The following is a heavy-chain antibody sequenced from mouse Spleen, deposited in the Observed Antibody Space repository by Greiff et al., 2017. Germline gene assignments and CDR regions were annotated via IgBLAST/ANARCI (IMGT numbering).Heavy chain of an antibody. J-gene: IGHJ2*01. D-gene: IGHD4-1*01. CDR2: ISSGGSYT. V-gene: IGHV5-9-1*01. CDR3: ARGTGTFYFDY. Sequence: EVKLVESGGGLVKPGGSLKLSCAASGFTFSSYAMSWVRQTPEKRLEWVATISSGGSYTYYPDSVKGRFTISRDNAKNTLYLQMSSLRSEDTAMYYCARGTGTFYFDYWGQGTTLTVSS. CDR1: GFTFSSYA.